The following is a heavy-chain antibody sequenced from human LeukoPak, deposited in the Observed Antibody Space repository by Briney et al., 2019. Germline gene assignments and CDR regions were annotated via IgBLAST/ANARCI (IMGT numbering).Heavy chain of an antibody. Sequence: GGSLRLSCAASGFTFSSYAMPGVRQAPGKGLEGVAFISYYGSNKYYADYVKGRFTISRDNSKNPLYLQMNSLRAEETAVYYCARHAWHDLGYYFDYWGQGPLVTVSS. CDR1: GFTFSSYA. V-gene: IGHV3-30*04. CDR2: ISYYGSNK. CDR3: ARHAWHDLGYYFDY. J-gene: IGHJ4*02. D-gene: IGHD3-3*01.